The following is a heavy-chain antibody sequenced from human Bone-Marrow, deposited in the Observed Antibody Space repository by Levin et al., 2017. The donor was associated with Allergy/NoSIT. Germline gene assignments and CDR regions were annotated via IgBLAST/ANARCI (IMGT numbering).Heavy chain of an antibody. J-gene: IGHJ4*02. CDR3: AKSSQGVNWGIDY. V-gene: IGHV3-23*01. Sequence: ETLSLTCAASGFTFSSYAMSWVRQAPGKGLEWVSAISGSGGSTYYADSVKGRFTISRDNSKNTLYLQMNSLRAEDTAVYYCAKSSQGVNWGIDYWGQGTLVTVSS. D-gene: IGHD7-27*01. CDR2: ISGSGGST. CDR1: GFTFSSYA.